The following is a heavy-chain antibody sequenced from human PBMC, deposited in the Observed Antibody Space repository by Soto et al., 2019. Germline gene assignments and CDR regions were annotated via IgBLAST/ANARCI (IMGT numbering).Heavy chain of an antibody. CDR1: GGSISGSSYF. Sequence: PSETLSLTCTVSGGSISGSSYFWACIRRPPGKGLEWIWSIDFRGTTYTNPSLESRVTISVDTSKNHFSLKLDSVTAADKALYYCSRRAPEGFDPWGRGTLVTVSS. CDR3: SRRAPEGFDP. J-gene: IGHJ5*02. V-gene: IGHV4-39*02. CDR2: IDFRGTT.